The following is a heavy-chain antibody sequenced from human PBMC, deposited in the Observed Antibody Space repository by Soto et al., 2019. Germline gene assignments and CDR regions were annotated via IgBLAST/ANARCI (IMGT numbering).Heavy chain of an antibody. CDR3: AKDDAAGFKP. V-gene: IGHV1-69*04. CDR1: GGDLSNSG. D-gene: IGHD6-13*01. CDR2: IFPLLALV. Sequence: QVNLVQSGTEMKKPGSSVMVSCKVSGGDLSNSGISWVRQAPGQGLEWMGGIFPLLALVDYSQKFQGRVTVSADESTNTPYMDLGSPRSEDTDVYACAKDDAAGFKPGGQGTVVVVSP. J-gene: IGHJ5*02.